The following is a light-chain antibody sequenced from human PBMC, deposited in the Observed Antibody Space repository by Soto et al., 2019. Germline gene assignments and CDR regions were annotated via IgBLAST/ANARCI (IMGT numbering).Light chain of an antibody. CDR2: CNN. CDR3: ATWDDSPDGPV. J-gene: IGLJ2*01. Sequence: QSVLTQPPSASGTPGQRVTISCSGSSSNIGGNTVNWYQQLPGTAPKLLIYCNNQRPSGVPDRFSGSKSGTSASLAISGLQSEDEAHYYCATWDDSPDGPVFGGGTKLTVL. CDR1: SSNIGGNT. V-gene: IGLV1-44*01.